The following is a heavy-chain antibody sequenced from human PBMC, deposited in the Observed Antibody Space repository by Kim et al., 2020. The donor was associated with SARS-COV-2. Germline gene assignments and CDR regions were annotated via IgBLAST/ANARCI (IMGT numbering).Heavy chain of an antibody. V-gene: IGHV4-39*01. CDR2: TSYGGTT. D-gene: IGHD1-26*01. Sequence: SETLSLTCTVSGDSISSSSYYWGWIRQPPGKGLEWIGSTSYGGTTYYNPSLKSRLTISVDTSKNQFSLQLSSVTAADTATYFCARHRPVGALGHDKWFDPWGQGTLVSVSS. CDR3: ARHRPVGALGHDKWFDP. J-gene: IGHJ5*02. CDR1: GDSISSSSYY.